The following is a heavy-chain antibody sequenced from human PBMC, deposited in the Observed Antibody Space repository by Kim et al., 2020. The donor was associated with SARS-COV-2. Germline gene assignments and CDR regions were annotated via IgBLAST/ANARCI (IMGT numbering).Heavy chain of an antibody. J-gene: IGHJ5*02. CDR2: ISAYNGNT. CDR1: GYTFTSYG. V-gene: IGHV1-18*01. Sequence: ASVKVSCKASGYTFTSYGISWVRQAPGQGLEWMGWISAYNGNTNYAQKLQGRVTMTTDTSTSTAYMELRSLRSDDTAVYYCARVASGWLRFSWWFDPWGQGTLVTVSS. D-gene: IGHD5-12*01. CDR3: ARVASGWLRFSWWFDP.